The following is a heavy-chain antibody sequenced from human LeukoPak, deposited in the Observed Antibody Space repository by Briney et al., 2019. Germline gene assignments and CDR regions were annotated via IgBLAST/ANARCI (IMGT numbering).Heavy chain of an antibody. Sequence: GESLKISCKGSGYSFTSYWIGWVRQMPGKGLEWMGIIYPGDSDTRYSPSFQGQVTISADKSISTAYLQWSSPKASDTAMYYCARLLGYCSSTSCQTDAFDIWGQGTMVTVSS. J-gene: IGHJ3*02. CDR1: GYSFTSYW. V-gene: IGHV5-51*01. CDR3: ARLLGYCSSTSCQTDAFDI. CDR2: IYPGDSDT. D-gene: IGHD2-2*01.